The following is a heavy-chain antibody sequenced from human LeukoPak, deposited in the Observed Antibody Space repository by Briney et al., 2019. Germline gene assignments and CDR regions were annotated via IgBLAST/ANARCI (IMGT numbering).Heavy chain of an antibody. CDR1: GFTFSNYW. V-gene: IGHV3-74*01. CDR2: IDTDGSGT. Sequence: GGSLRLSCAASGFTFSNYWMHWVRQAPGKGLVWVSRIDTDGSGTAYADSVKGRLTISRDNAKNTLYLQVNSLRAEDTAVYYCARGYYYGMDVWGQGTTVTVSS. J-gene: IGHJ6*02. CDR3: ARGYYYGMDV.